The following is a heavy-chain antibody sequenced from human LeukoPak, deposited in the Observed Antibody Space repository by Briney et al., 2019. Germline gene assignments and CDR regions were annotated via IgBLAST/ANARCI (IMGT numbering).Heavy chain of an antibody. CDR1: GFTFSSYS. CDR3: ARDPYCSGGSCYSFGWFDP. D-gene: IGHD2-15*01. J-gene: IGHJ5*02. Sequence: GGSLRLSCAASGFTFSSYSMNWVRQAPGKGLEWVSSISSSSSYIYYADSVKGRFTISRDNAKNSLYLQMNSLRAEDTAVYYCARDPYCSGGSCYSFGWFDPWGQGTLVTVSS. CDR2: ISSSSSYI. V-gene: IGHV3-21*01.